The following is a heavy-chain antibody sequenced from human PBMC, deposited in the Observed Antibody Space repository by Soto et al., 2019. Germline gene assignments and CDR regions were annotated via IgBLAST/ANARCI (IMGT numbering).Heavy chain of an antibody. CDR1: GLTFDDYA. J-gene: IGHJ5*02. CDR3: AMSSFDQWSAYPTYHWFDP. D-gene: IGHD3-3*01. Sequence: GRSLRRSCAASGLTFDDYAMYWVRQGAGKGLEWVSLIPSDGGSSQYADSVNGRSTISRDNSKDSLYLQMNSLKTEGTALDYFAMSSFDQWSAYPTYHWFDPWGQGAVVPVSS. CDR2: IPSDGGSS. V-gene: IGHV3-43*01.